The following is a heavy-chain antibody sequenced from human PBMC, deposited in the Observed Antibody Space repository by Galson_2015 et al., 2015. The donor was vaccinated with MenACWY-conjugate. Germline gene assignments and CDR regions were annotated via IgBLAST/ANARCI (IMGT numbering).Heavy chain of an antibody. CDR2: INRDGTST. D-gene: IGHD2-15*01. J-gene: IGHJ4*02. Sequence: SMRLSCAVSGFTFSRYWMHWVRQVPGKGLMWVSRINRDGTSTTYADSVKGRFTISRDDAKKTLDLQMNSLRAEDTARCYCVRDHGDVVAAVPGDYFAYWGRGTLVTVSS. CDR3: VRDHGDVVAAVPGDYFAY. CDR1: GFTFSRYW. V-gene: IGHV3-74*01.